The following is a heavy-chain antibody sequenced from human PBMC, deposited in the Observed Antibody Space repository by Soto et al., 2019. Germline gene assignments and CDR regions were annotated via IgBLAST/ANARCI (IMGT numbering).Heavy chain of an antibody. CDR1: GGSISSYY. CDR3: ARETTRAGPFDY. Sequence: QVQLQESGPGLVKPSETLSLTCTVSGGSISSYYWSWIRQPPGKGLEWIGYIYYSGSTSYNPSLKSRVTISVDTSKNQFSLKLSSVTAADTAVYYCARETTRAGPFDYWGQGTLVTVSS. D-gene: IGHD6-19*01. V-gene: IGHV4-59*01. CDR2: IYYSGST. J-gene: IGHJ4*02.